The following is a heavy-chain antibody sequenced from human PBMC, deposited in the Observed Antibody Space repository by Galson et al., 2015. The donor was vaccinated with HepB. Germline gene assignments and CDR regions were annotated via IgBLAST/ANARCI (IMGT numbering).Heavy chain of an antibody. CDR3: ARTHPRYCSSTSCYLPY. CDR2: IIPIFGTA. J-gene: IGHJ4*02. Sequence: SVKVSCKASGGTFSSYAISWVRQAPGQGLEWMGGIIPIFGTANYAQKFQGRVTITADESTSTAYMELSSLRSEDTAVYYCARTHPRYCSSTSCYLPYWGQGTLVTVSS. V-gene: IGHV1-69*13. CDR1: GGTFSSYA. D-gene: IGHD2-2*01.